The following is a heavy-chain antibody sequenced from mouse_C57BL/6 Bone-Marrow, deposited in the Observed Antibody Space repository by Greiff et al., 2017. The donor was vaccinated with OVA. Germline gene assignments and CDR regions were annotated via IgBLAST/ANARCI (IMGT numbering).Heavy chain of an antibody. V-gene: IGHV1-81*01. D-gene: IGHD1-1*01. CDR3: ARYGSIYAMDY. J-gene: IGHJ4*01. CDR2: IYPRSGNT. CDR1: GYTFTSYG. Sequence: QVQLQQSGAELARPGASVKLSCKASGYTFTSYGISWVKQSTGQGLEWIGEIYPRSGNTYYNEKFKGKATLTADKSSSTAYMELRSLTSEDSAVYFCARYGSIYAMDYWGQGTSVTVSS.